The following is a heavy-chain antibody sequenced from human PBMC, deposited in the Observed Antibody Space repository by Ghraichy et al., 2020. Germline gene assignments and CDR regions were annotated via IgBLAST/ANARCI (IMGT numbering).Heavy chain of an antibody. CDR2: ISGSGRSA. D-gene: IGHD3-22*01. CDR3: AKSSGHRPDYYDSSGYYYVDFDY. V-gene: IGHV3-23*01. CDR1: GFTFSSYA. Sequence: GGSLRLSCAASGFTFSSYAMSWVRQAPGKGLEWVSAISGSGRSAYYADSVKGRFTISRDNSKNTLYLQMNSLRAEDTAIYYCAKSSGHRPDYYDSSGYYYVDFDYWGQGTLVTVSS. J-gene: IGHJ4*02.